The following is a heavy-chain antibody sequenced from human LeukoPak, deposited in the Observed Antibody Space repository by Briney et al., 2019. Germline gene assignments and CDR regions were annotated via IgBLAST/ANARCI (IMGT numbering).Heavy chain of an antibody. CDR3: ARSLAMVTPDY. J-gene: IGHJ4*02. CDR2: ISSSSSYI. V-gene: IGHV3-21*01. D-gene: IGHD5-18*01. CDR1: GFTFNDYA. Sequence: GSLRLSCAASGFTFNDYAMHWVRQAPGKGLEWVSSISSSSSYIYYADSVKGRFTISRDNAKNSLYLQMNSLRAEDTAVYYCARSLAMVTPDYWGQGTLVTVSS.